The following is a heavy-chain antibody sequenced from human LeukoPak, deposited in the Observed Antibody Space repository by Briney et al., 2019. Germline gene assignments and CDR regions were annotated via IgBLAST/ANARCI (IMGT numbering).Heavy chain of an antibody. Sequence: GGSLRLSCAASGFTFINYAMSWVRQAPGKGLEWVSGISGSGGSTYYADSVKGRFTISSDNSKNTLYLQMNSLRAEDTAVYYCAKEAGSYYHNWFDLWGQGTLVTVSS. V-gene: IGHV3-23*01. CDR2: ISGSGGST. D-gene: IGHD3-10*01. CDR1: GFTFINYA. CDR3: AKEAGSYYHNWFDL. J-gene: IGHJ5*02.